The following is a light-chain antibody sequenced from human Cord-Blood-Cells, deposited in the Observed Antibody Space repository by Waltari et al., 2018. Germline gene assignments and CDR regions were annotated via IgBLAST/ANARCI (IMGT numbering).Light chain of an antibody. V-gene: IGLV2-23*01. CDR3: CSYAGSSNVV. J-gene: IGLJ2*01. CDR1: SSDVGSSNL. CDR2: EGS. Sequence: QSALTQPASVSRSPGQPITISCTGTSSDVGSSNLVSWYQQHPGKAPKLRIYEGSKRPSGVSNRFSGSKSGNTASLSISGLQAEDEADYYCCSYAGSSNVVFGGGTKLTVL.